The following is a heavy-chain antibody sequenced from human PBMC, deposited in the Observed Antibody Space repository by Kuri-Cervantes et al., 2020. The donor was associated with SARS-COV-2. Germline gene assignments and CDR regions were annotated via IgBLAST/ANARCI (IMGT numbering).Heavy chain of an antibody. CDR2: INPNCGGT. CDR3: ARASVRGIIITYHSYGMDV. V-gene: IGHV1-2*04. CDR1: GYTFTGYY. J-gene: IGHJ6*02. D-gene: IGHD3-10*01. Sequence: ASVKVSCKASGYTFTGYYMHWVRQAPGQGLEWMGWINPNCGGTNYAQKFQGWVTMTRDTSISTAYMELSRLRSDDTAVYYCARASVRGIIITYHSYGMDVWGQGTTVTVSS.